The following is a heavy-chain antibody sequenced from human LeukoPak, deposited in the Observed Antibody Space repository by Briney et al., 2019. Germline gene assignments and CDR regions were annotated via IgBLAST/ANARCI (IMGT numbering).Heavy chain of an antibody. CDR1: GFTFSSYS. Sequence: GGSLRLSCAASGFTFSSYSMNWVRQAPGKGLEWVSKITSSSSTAFYADSVKGRFTISRDNAKNSLYLQMNSLRAEDTAVYYCARGGEDYWGQGTLVTVSS. V-gene: IGHV3-48*04. CDR3: ARGGEDY. J-gene: IGHJ4*02. CDR2: ITSSSSTA. D-gene: IGHD3-16*01.